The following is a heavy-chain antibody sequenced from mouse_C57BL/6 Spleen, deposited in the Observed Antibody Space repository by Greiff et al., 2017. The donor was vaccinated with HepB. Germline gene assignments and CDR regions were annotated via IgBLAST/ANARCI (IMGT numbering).Heavy chain of an antibody. J-gene: IGHJ4*01. CDR2: IWTGGGT. CDR3: ARNKGDYYGSRVFYAMDY. Sequence: VQLKESGPGLVAPSQSLSITCTVSGFSLTSYAISWVRQPPGKGLEWLGVIWTGGGTNYNSALKSRLSISKDNSKSQVFLKMNSLQTDDTARYYCARNKGDYYGSRVFYAMDYWGQGTSVTVSS. V-gene: IGHV2-9-1*01. CDR1: GFSLTSYA. D-gene: IGHD1-1*01.